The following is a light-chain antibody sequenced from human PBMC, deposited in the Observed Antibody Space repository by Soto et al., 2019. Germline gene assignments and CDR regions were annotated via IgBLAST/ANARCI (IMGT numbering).Light chain of an antibody. Sequence: QSVLAQPASMSGSPGQSVTISCAGTSSDIGGYNYVSWYQHHPGKAPKLIIYDVSSRPSGVSNRFSGSKSGNTASLTISGLQAEDEADYYCSSSTSGSTPFVFGAGTKVTVL. CDR1: SSDIGGYNY. V-gene: IGLV2-14*01. CDR3: SSSTSGSTPFV. J-gene: IGLJ1*01. CDR2: DVS.